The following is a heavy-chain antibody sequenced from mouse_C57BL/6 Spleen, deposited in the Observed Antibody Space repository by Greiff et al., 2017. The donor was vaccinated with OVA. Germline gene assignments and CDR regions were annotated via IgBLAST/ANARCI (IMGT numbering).Heavy chain of an antibody. CDR2: IYPNYGTT. CDR1: GYSFTDYN. V-gene: IGHV1-39*01. CDR3: ARGYYGSSRYAMDY. D-gene: IGHD1-1*01. Sequence: VQLQQSGPELVKPGASVKISCKASGYSFTDYNMNWVKQSNGKSLEWIGVIYPNYGTTSYNQKFKGKATLTVDQSSSTAYMQLNRLTSEDSAVYDCARGYYGSSRYAMDYWGQGTTVTVSS. J-gene: IGHJ4*01.